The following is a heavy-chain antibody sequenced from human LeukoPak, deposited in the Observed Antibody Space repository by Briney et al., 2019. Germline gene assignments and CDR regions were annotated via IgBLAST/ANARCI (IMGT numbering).Heavy chain of an antibody. J-gene: IGHJ2*01. CDR1: GVTFSSYA. Sequence: PGGSLRLSCAASGVTFSSYAMHWVRQAPGKGLEWGAVISYEGSNKYYADSVKGRFTISRDNSKNTLYLQMNRLRAEDTAVYYCARVKTLDTAIIGCWYFDLWGRGTLVTVSS. CDR2: ISYEGSNK. CDR3: ARVKTLDTAIIGCWYFDL. D-gene: IGHD5-18*01. V-gene: IGHV3-30*04.